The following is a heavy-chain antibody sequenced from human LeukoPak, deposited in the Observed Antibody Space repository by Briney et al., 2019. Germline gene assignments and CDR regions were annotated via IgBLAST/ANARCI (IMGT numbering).Heavy chain of an antibody. Sequence: SETLSLTCTVPGGSISSGGYYWGWIRQPPGKGLEWIGSIYYSGSTYYNPSLKSRVTISVDTSKNQFSLKLSSVTAADTAVYYCARLTAYSSSWFFDYWGQGTLVTVSS. CDR1: GGSISSGGYY. CDR3: ARLTAYSSSWFFDY. CDR2: IYYSGST. V-gene: IGHV4-39*01. D-gene: IGHD6-13*01. J-gene: IGHJ4*02.